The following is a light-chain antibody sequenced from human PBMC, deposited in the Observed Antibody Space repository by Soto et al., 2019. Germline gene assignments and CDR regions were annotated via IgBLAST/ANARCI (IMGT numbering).Light chain of an antibody. CDR3: CSYAGSNNPYV. J-gene: IGLJ1*01. Sequence: QSALTQPPSASGSPGQSVTISCTGTSSDVGGYNSVSWYQQHPGKAPKLMIYEVSKRPSGVPDRFSGSKSGNTASLTVSGLQAEDEADYYCCSYAGSNNPYVFGTGTKLTVL. V-gene: IGLV2-8*01. CDR2: EVS. CDR1: SSDVGGYNS.